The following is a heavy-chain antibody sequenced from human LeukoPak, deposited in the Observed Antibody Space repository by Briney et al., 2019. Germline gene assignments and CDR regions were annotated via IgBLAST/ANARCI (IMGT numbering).Heavy chain of an antibody. CDR2: IYYSGST. D-gene: IGHD4-17*01. CDR3: AGLSYGDYAGFDY. V-gene: IGHV4-39*01. CDR1: GGSISSSSYY. J-gene: IGHJ4*02. Sequence: SETLSLTCTVSGGSISSSSYYWGWIRQPPGKGLEWIGSIYYSGSTYYNPSLKSRVTISVDTSKNQFSLKLSSVTAADTAVYYCAGLSYGDYAGFDYWGQGTLVTVSS.